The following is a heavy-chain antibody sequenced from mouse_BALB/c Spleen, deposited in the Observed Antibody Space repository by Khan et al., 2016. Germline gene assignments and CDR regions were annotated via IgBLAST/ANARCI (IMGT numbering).Heavy chain of an antibody. V-gene: IGHV3-8*02. CDR2: ISYSGST. CDR3: ARFPHRDAMDY. CDR1: GDSITSGY. Sequence: EVELVESGPSLVKPSQTLSLTCSVTGDSITSGYWNWIRKFPGNKFEYMGYISYSGSTYYNPSLKSRISITRDTSKKQYYLQLNSVTTEDTATYYCARFPHRDAMDYWGQGTSVTVSS. D-gene: IGHD3-1*01. J-gene: IGHJ4*01.